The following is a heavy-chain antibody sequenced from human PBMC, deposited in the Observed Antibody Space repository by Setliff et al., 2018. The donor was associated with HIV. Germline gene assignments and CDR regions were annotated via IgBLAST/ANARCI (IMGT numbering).Heavy chain of an antibody. D-gene: IGHD3-22*01. CDR1: GGSISNFY. CDR2: IYYSGST. Sequence: SETLSLTCSVSGGSISNFYWSWIRQPPGKGLEWIAYIYYSGSTNYNPSLKSRVTISVDTSKNQFSLKLTSVTAADTAVYYCARVTTGMIVVPWGQGTLVTVSS. V-gene: IGHV4-59*08. CDR3: ARVTTGMIVVP. J-gene: IGHJ5*02.